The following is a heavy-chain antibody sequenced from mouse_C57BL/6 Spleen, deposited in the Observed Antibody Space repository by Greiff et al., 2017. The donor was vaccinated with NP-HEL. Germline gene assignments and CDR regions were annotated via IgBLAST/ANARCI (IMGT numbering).Heavy chain of an antibody. CDR3: ARGTVVASFDY. CDR1: GYAFSSYW. V-gene: IGHV1-80*01. CDR2: IYPGDGVT. D-gene: IGHD1-1*01. Sequence: VQLQQSGAELVKPGASVKISCKASGYAFSSYWMNWVKQRPGKGLEWIGQIYPGDGVTNYNGKFKGKATLTADKSSSTAYMQLSSLTSEDSAVYFCARGTVVASFDYWGQGTTLTVSS. J-gene: IGHJ2*01.